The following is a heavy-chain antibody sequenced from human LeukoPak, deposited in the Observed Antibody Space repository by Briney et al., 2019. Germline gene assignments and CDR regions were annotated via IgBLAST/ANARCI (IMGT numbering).Heavy chain of an antibody. CDR1: GSTFSSYW. Sequence: VGSLRLSCAASGSTFSSYWMHWVRQAPGKGLVWVSRISSDGSNTRYADSVKGRFTISRDNAKKTLYLQMNSLRAEDTAVNYCARDFRGYSGYTYDHWGQGTLVTVSS. CDR3: ARDFRGYSGYTYDH. D-gene: IGHD5-12*01. V-gene: IGHV3-74*01. CDR2: ISSDGSNT. J-gene: IGHJ4*02.